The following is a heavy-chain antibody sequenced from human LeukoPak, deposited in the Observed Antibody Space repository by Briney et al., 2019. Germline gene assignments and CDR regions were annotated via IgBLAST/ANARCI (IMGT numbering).Heavy chain of an antibody. CDR3: ARGYCSSTSCSSADFDY. CDR1: GYTFTSYG. J-gene: IGHJ4*02. CDR2: ISAYNGNT. V-gene: IGHV1-18*04. Sequence: ASVKVSCKASGYTFTSYGISWVRQAPGQGLEWMGWISAYNGNTNYAQKLQGRVTITTDTSTSTAYMELRSLRSDDTAVYYCARGYCSSTSCSSADFDYWGQGTLVTVSS. D-gene: IGHD2-2*01.